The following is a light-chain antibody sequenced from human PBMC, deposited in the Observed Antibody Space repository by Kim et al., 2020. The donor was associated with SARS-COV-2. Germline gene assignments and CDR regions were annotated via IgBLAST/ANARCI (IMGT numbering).Light chain of an antibody. CDR1: NIGSKS. Sequence: SYELTQPPSVSVAPGKTARITCGGNNIGSKSVHWYQQKPGQAPVLVIYYDSDRPSGIPERFSGSNSGNTATLTISRVEAGDEADYYCQVWDSSSDPHWLFGGGTQLTVL. CDR2: YDS. V-gene: IGLV3-21*04. J-gene: IGLJ3*02. CDR3: QVWDSSSDPHWL.